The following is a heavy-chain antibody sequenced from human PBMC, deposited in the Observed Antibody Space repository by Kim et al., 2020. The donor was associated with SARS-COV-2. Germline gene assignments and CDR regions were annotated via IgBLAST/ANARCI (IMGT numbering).Heavy chain of an antibody. J-gene: IGHJ6*02. CDR3: AKVMVPAALYYYGMDV. CDR1: GFTFSSYG. D-gene: IGHD2-2*01. V-gene: IGHV3-33*06. Sequence: GGSLRLSCAASGFTFSSYGMHWVRQAPGKGLEWGAVIWYDGSNKYYADSVKGRFTISRDNSKNTLYLQMNSLRAEDTAVYYCAKVMVPAALYYYGMDVWGQGTTVTVSS. CDR2: IWYDGSNK.